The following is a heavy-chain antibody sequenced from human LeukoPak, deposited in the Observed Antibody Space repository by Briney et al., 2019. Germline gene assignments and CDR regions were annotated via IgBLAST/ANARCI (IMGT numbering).Heavy chain of an antibody. CDR3: ASDPLTVTTWVGNDAFDI. Sequence: ASVKVSCKASGYTFTSYYMHWVRQAPGQGLEWMGIINPSGGSTSYAQKFQGRVTMTRDTSTSTVYMELSSLRSEDTAVYYCASDPLTVTTWVGNDAFDIWGQGTMVTVSS. CDR1: GYTFTSYY. CDR2: INPSGGST. J-gene: IGHJ3*02. V-gene: IGHV1-46*01. D-gene: IGHD4-17*01.